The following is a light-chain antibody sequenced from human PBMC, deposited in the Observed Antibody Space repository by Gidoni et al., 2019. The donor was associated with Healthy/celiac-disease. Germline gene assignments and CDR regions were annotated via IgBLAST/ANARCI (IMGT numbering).Light chain of an antibody. CDR3: QQYNNWPLT. J-gene: IGKJ1*01. V-gene: IGKV3-15*01. CDR1: LRVSSN. Sequence: EIVLTQSPATLSVSPGVRATLSCSASLRVSSNLALYQQKPGQAPMLLIYGASTRAHSIPAMFSGSGSGTEFTLTISSQQSEDFAVYYYQQYNNWPLTFXXXTKVEIK. CDR2: GAS.